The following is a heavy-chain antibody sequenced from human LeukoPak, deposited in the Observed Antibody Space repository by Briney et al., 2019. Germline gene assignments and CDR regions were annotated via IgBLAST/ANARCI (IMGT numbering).Heavy chain of an antibody. J-gene: IGHJ6*02. D-gene: IGHD3-10*01. V-gene: IGHV1-18*01. CDR2: ISAYNGNT. Sequence: ASVKVSCKASGYTFTSYGISWVRQAPGQGLEWMGWISAYNGNTNYAQKLQGRVTMTTDTSTSTAYMELRSLRSDDTAVYYCARGPEFLLTMVYYYGMDVWGQGTTVTVSS. CDR3: ARGPEFLLTMVYYYGMDV. CDR1: GYTFTSYG.